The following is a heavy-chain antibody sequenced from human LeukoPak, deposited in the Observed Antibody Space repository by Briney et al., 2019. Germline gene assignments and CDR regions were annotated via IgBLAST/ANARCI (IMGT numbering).Heavy chain of an antibody. CDR1: GYSISSDSY. V-gene: IGHV4-38-2*02. CDR2: IYHSGTT. J-gene: IGHJ4*02. D-gene: IGHD6-13*01. Sequence: SETLSLTCTVSGYSISSDSYWVWIRQPPGKGLEWIGSIYHSGTTYYNPSLKSRVSISVDTSKNQLSLKLSSVTAADTAVYYCARGFGVAGAAGDSWGQGTLVTVSA. CDR3: ARGFGVAGAAGDS.